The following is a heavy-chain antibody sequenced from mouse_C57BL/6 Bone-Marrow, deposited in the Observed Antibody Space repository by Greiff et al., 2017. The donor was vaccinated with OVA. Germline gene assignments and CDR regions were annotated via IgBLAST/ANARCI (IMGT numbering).Heavy chain of an antibody. CDR3: ARGATPLMDY. Sequence: EVQRVESGGGLVQPGGSLSLSCAASGFTFTDYYMSWVRQPPGKALEWLGFIRNKANGYTTEYSASVKGRFTISRDNSQSILYLQMNALRAEDSATYYCARGATPLMDYWGQGTSVTVSS. CDR2: IRNKANGYTT. D-gene: IGHD3-1*01. V-gene: IGHV7-3*01. CDR1: GFTFTDYY. J-gene: IGHJ4*01.